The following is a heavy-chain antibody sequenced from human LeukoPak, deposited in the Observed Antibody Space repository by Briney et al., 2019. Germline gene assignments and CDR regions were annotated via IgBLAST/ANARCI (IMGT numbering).Heavy chain of an antibody. J-gene: IGHJ3*02. V-gene: IGHV3-53*01. CDR2: IYSGGST. D-gene: IGHD6-13*01. CDR1: GFTVSSNY. CDR3: ARDGGYSSSPDAFDI. Sequence: GGSLRLSCAASGFTVSSNYMSWVRQAPGKGLEWVSVIYSGGSTYYADSVKGRFTISRDNSKNTLYLQMNSLRAEDTAVYYCARDGGYSSSPDAFDIWGQGIMVTVSS.